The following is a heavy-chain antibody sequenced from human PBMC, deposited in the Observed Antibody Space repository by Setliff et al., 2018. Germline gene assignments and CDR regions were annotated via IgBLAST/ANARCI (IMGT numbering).Heavy chain of an antibody. D-gene: IGHD3-3*01. CDR1: GYSINSDCF. CDR3: VRGFTIFGVVKLERWFDP. CDR2: ISHSGST. Sequence: SETLSLTCAVSGYSINSDCFWGWIRQPPGKGLEWIGTISHSGSTSYNSSLKSRVTMSVDTSKNLFFLKLSSVTAADTAVYYCVRGFTIFGVVKLERWFDPWGQGTLVTVSS. V-gene: IGHV4-38-2*01. J-gene: IGHJ5*02.